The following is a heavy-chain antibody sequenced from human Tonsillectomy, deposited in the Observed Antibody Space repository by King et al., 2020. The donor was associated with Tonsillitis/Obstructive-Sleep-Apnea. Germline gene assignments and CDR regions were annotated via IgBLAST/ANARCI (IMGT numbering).Heavy chain of an antibody. CDR3: ARAYDFWSGLPQLGYYYYMDV. D-gene: IGHD3-3*01. V-gene: IGHV4-31*03. Sequence: QLQESGPGLVKPSQTLSLTCTVSGGSISSTGYYWSWIRQHPGKGLEWIGYIYYSGSTYYNPSLKSRVTISVDTSKNQFSLKLISVTAADTAVYYCARAYDFWSGLPQLGYYYYMDVWGKGTTVTVSS. CDR2: IYYSGST. J-gene: IGHJ6*03. CDR1: GGSISSTGYY.